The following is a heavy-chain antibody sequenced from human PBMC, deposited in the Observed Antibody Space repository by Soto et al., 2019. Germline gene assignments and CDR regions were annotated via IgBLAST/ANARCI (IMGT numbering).Heavy chain of an antibody. J-gene: IGHJ3*02. CDR3: ARPITMIVRGAFDI. CDR1: GGSFSGNY. CDR2: INHGGST. Sequence: GSLRLSCVASGGSFSGNYLSWFRQAPGKGLEWIEEINHGGSTNYNTSLKSRVTISVDTSKNQFSLKLSSVTAADTAVYYCARPITMIVRGAFDIWGQGTMVT. D-gene: IGHD3-22*01. V-gene: IGHV4-34*01.